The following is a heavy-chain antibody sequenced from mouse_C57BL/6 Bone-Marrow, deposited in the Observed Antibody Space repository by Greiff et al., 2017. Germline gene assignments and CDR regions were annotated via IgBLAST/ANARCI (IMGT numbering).Heavy chain of an antibody. V-gene: IGHV5-6*01. Sequence: VQLKESGGDLVKPRGSLKLSCAASGFTFSSYGMSWVRQTPDKRLEWVATISSGGSYTYYPDSVKGRFTISRDNAKNTLYLQMSSLKSEDTAMYYCARHGGRVDYWGQGTTLTVSS. CDR2: ISSGGSYT. CDR3: ARHGGRVDY. CDR1: GFTFSSYG. J-gene: IGHJ2*01. D-gene: IGHD3-3*01.